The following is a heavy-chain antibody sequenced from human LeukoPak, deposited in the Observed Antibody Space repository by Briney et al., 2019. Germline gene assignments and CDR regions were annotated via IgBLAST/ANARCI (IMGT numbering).Heavy chain of an antibody. CDR1: GFIFSGYG. J-gene: IGHJ4*02. D-gene: IGHD4-17*01. CDR3: ARDKYGDYLPVFDY. CDR2: IWNDGSIK. Sequence: GGSLRLSCAASGFIFSGYGMHWVRQAPGKGLEWVAVIWNDGSIKYYGESVKGRFTISRDNSKNTLYLQMNSLRAEDTAVYYCARDKYGDYLPVFDYWGQGTLVTVSS. V-gene: IGHV3-33*01.